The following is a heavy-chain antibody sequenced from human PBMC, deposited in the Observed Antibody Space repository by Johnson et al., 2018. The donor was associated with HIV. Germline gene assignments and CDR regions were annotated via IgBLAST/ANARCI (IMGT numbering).Heavy chain of an antibody. CDR2: ISSKTNSYAT. D-gene: IGHD1-7*01. Sequence: VQLVESGGGLVQPGGSLKLSCVASGFTFSASAIHWVRQASGKGLEWVGHISSKTNSYATELAASLKGRFTISRDDSKNTAYLQVHSLRVEDTAVYYCARYEGNYVAFDIWGQGTMVTVSS. V-gene: IGHV3-73*02. CDR1: GFTFSASA. CDR3: ARYEGNYVAFDI. J-gene: IGHJ3*02.